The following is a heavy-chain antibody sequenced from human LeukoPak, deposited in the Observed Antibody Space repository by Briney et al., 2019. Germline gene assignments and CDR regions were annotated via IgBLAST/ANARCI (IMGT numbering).Heavy chain of an antibody. J-gene: IGHJ4*02. V-gene: IGHV4-34*01. CDR3: ARTHLIAAQDY. Sequence: SETLSLTCAVYGGSFSGYYWSWIRQPPGEGLEWIGEINHSGSTNYNPSLKSRVTISVDTSKNQFSLKLSSVTAADTAVYYCARTHLIAAQDYWGQGTLVTVSS. CDR2: INHSGST. D-gene: IGHD6-6*01. CDR1: GGSFSGYY.